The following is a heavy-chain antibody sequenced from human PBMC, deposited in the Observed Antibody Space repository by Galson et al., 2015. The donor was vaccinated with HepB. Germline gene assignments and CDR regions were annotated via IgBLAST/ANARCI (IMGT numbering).Heavy chain of an antibody. CDR3: ARLGRDYYDSSGYYLDY. V-gene: IGHV4-39*01. CDR2: IYYSGST. D-gene: IGHD3-22*01. CDR1: GGSISSSSYY. Sequence: ETLSLTCTVSGGSISSSSYYWGWIRQPPGKGLEWIGSIYYSGSTYYNPSLKSRVTISVDTSKNQFSLKLSSVTAADTAVYYCARLGRDYYDSSGYYLDYWGQGTLVTVSS. J-gene: IGHJ4*02.